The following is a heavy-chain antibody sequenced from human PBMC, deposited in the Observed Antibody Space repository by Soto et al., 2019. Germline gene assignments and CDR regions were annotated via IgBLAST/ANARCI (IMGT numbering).Heavy chain of an antibody. CDR2: ISYDGSNK. J-gene: IGHJ4*02. Sequence: QVQLVESGGGVVQPGRSLRLSCAASGFTFSSYAMHWVRQAPGKGLEWVAVISYDGSNKYYADSVKGRFIISRDNSKNTLYLQMNSLRAEDTAVYYCARGREMATNGAVDYWGQGTLVTVSS. CDR1: GFTFSSYA. CDR3: ARGREMATNGAVDY. V-gene: IGHV3-30-3*01. D-gene: IGHD5-12*01.